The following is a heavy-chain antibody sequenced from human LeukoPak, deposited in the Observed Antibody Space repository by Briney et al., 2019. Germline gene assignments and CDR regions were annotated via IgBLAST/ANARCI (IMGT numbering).Heavy chain of an antibody. CDR2: IRGSGGST. CDR3: AKDDGRIAAVRSY. V-gene: IGHV3-23*01. J-gene: IGHJ4*02. Sequence: PGGSLRPSCALSGFTLSSYATSWVRPPPGEGLGWDSSIRGSGGSTYYADSVKGRFTISRHHSKNTMYLQMNSQRSEDTAVYYCAKDDGRIAAVRSYWGQGTLVTVSS. D-gene: IGHD6-13*01. CDR1: GFTLSSYA.